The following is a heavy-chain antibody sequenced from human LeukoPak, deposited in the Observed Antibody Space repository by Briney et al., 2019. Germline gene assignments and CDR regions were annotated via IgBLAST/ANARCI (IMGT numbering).Heavy chain of an antibody. CDR1: GYSFTSYW. J-gene: IGHJ4*02. D-gene: IGHD2-15*01. V-gene: IGHV5-51*01. CDR3: ARTPCSGGSCPIDY. Sequence: GESLKISCKGSGYSFTSYWIGWVRQMPGKGLEWMGINYPGDSDTRYSPSFQGQVTISADKSISTAYLQWSSLKASDTAMYCARTPCSGGSCPIDYWGQGTLVTVSS. CDR2: NYPGDSDT.